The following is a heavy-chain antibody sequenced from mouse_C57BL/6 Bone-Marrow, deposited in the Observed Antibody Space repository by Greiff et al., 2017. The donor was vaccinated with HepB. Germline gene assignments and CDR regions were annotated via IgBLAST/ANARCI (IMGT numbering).Heavy chain of an antibody. CDR2: IYPRSGKT. CDR1: GYTFTSYG. CDR3: ARGLITTVVAEGYAMDY. Sequence: VQLQQSGAELARPGASVKLSCKASGYTFTSYGISWVKQRPGQGLEWIGEIYPRSGKTYYSEKFKGKATLTADKSSSTDYMELRSLTSADSAVYFCARGLITTVVAEGYAMDYWGQGTSVTVSS. J-gene: IGHJ4*01. V-gene: IGHV1-81*01. D-gene: IGHD1-1*01.